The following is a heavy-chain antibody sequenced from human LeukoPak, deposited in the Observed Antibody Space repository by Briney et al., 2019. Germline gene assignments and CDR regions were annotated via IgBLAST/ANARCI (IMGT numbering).Heavy chain of an antibody. D-gene: IGHD1-26*01. CDR3: ARSSGSYRLFGY. CDR2: ISSSSSYI. CDR1: GLTFSSYW. Sequence: GGSLRLSCAASGLTFSSYWMSWVRQAPGKGLEWVSSISSSSSYIYYADSVKGRFTISRDNAKNSLYLQMNSLRAEDTAVYYCARSSGSYRLFGYWGQGTLVTVSS. V-gene: IGHV3-21*01. J-gene: IGHJ4*02.